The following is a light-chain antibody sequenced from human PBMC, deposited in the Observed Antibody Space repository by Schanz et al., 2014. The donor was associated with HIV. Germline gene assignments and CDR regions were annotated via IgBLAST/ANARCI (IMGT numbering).Light chain of an antibody. CDR1: ESVSNN. CDR3: QQYAFWPIT. Sequence: EIVMTQSPDTLSVSPGERATLSCRTSESVSNNLAWYQQKPGQAPRLLIYDSSARATGLSARFRGSGSGTEFTVTISSLRSEDFAVYYCQQYAFWPITFGQGTRLEI. CDR2: DSS. J-gene: IGKJ5*01. V-gene: IGKV3-15*01.